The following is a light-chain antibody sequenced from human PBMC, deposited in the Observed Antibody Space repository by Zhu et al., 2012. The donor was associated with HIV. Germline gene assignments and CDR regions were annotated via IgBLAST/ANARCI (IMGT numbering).Light chain of an antibody. J-gene: IGKJ4*01. V-gene: IGKV3-11*01. CDR1: QSVSSY. CDR3: QQRSNWPPT. Sequence: EILLTQSPATLSLSPGERATLSCRASQSVSSYLAWYQQKPGQAPRLLIYDASNRATGIPARFSGSGSGTDFTLTISSLEPEDFAVYYCQQRSNWPPTFGGGTEGGGSN. CDR2: DAS.